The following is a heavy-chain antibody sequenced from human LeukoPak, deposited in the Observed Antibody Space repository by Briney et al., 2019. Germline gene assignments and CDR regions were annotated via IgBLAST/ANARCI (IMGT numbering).Heavy chain of an antibody. CDR1: GFTFSSYA. CDR2: ISSTSSVI. J-gene: IGHJ4*02. V-gene: IGHV3-48*04. Sequence: GGSLRLSCAASGFTFSSYAMSWVRQAPGKELEWISYISSTSSVIYYADSVKGRFTISRDNAKNSLYLQMSSLRAEDTAVYYCARNLPAADYWGQGTLVTVSS. CDR3: ARNLPAADY. D-gene: IGHD2-2*01.